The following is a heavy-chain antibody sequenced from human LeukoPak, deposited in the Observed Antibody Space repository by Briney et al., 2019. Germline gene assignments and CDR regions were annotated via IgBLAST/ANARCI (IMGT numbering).Heavy chain of an antibody. CDR3: ARHDYGATRDY. CDR1: GASITSYY. CDR2: AHYSGST. V-gene: IGHV4-59*08. J-gene: IGHJ4*02. D-gene: IGHD4-17*01. Sequence: SETLSLTCIVSGASITSYYWSWLRQPPGKGLEWIGYAHYSGSTNYNPSLKSRVTISVDTSKTQFSLKLSSVTAADTAVYYCARHDYGATRDYWGQGTLVTVSS.